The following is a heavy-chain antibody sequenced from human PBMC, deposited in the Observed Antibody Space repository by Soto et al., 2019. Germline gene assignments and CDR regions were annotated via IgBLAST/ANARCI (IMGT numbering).Heavy chain of an antibody. CDR1: GGSFSGYY. J-gene: IGHJ6*02. CDR3: ARSGNTFYYYYYGMDV. Sequence: ASETLSLTCAVYGGSFSGYYWSWIRQPPGKGLEWIGEINHSGSTNYNPSLKSRVTISVDTSKNQFSLKLSSVTAADTAVYYCARSGNTFYYYYYGMDVWGQGTTVTVSS. V-gene: IGHV4-34*01. CDR2: INHSGST. D-gene: IGHD1-26*01.